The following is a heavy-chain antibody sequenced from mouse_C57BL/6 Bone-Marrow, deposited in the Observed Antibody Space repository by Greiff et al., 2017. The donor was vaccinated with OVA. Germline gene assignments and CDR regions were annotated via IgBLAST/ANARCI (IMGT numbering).Heavy chain of an antibody. CDR2: ISDGGSYT. J-gene: IGHJ3*01. V-gene: IGHV5-4*03. CDR1: GFTFSSYA. D-gene: IGHD6-1*01. Sequence: EVKLVESGGGLVKPGGSLKLSCAASGFTFSSYAMSWVRQTPEKRLEWVATISDGGSYTYYPDNVKGRFTISRDNAKNNLYLQMSHLKSEDTAMYYCARGASVPFAYWGQGTLVTVSA. CDR3: ARGASVPFAY.